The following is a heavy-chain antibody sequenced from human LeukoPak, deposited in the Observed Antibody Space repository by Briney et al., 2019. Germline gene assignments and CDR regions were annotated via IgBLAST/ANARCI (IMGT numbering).Heavy chain of an antibody. CDR2: ISGDESST. J-gene: IGHJ4*02. V-gene: IGHV3-74*01. CDR3: ARGAKWAYYFDY. CDR1: AFTFNTYW. D-gene: IGHD1-26*01. Sequence: GGSLRLSCAASAFTFNTYWMHWVRQVPGRGLEWVSRISGDESSTNYADSVKGRFTISRDNAKDTLYLHMNSLTAEDTAVYYCARGAKWAYYFDYWGQGTLVTVSS.